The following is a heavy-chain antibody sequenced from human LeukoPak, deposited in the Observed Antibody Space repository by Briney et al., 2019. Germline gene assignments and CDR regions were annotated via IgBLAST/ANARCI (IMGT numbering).Heavy chain of an antibody. CDR1: GGSISSYY. CDR2: IYTSGST. D-gene: IGHD3-10*01. CDR3: ARVYYGRTYDYWYFDL. Sequence: SETLSLTSTVSGGSISSYYWSWIRQPAGKGLEWIGRIYTSGSTNYNPSLKSRVTMSVDTSKNQFSLKLSSVTAADTAVYFCARVYYGRTYDYWYFDLWGRGTLVTVSS. J-gene: IGHJ2*01. V-gene: IGHV4-4*07.